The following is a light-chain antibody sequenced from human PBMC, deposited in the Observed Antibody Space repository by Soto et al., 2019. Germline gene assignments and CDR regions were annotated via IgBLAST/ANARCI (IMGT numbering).Light chain of an antibody. CDR1: SSDVGGYNY. CDR2: EVS. Sequence: QSALTQPPSASGSPGQSVTISCTGTSSDVGGYNYVSWYQQHPGKAPKLMIYEVSQRPSGVPDRFSGSKSDNTASLTVSGLQAEDEADYYCSSYAGSNKDVFGTGTKFTVL. J-gene: IGLJ1*01. V-gene: IGLV2-8*01. CDR3: SSYAGSNKDV.